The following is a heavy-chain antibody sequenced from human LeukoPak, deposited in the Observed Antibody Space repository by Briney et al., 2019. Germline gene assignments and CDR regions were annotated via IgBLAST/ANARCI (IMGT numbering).Heavy chain of an antibody. Sequence: GGSLRLSCAASGFTFSSYEMNWVRQAPGKGLEWASYISSSGSTIYYADSVKGRFTISRDNAKNSLYLQMNSLRAEDTAVYYCAREGRRGSFFDYWGQGTLVTVSS. V-gene: IGHV3-48*03. CDR1: GFTFSSYE. J-gene: IGHJ4*02. D-gene: IGHD1-26*01. CDR3: AREGRRGSFFDY. CDR2: ISSSGSTI.